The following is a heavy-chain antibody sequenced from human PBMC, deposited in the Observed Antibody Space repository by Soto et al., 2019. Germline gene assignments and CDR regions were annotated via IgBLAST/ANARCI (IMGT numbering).Heavy chain of an antibody. CDR2: IWFDGSHK. V-gene: IGHV3-33*01. CDR3: ARGDHCSGGTCDSALERPEGFDP. D-gene: IGHD2-15*01. Sequence: QVVESGGGVVQPGRSLRLSCATSGFTFSSYGMHWVRQAPGKGLEWVAVIWFDGSHKYYADSVKGRFTISRDNSKNTXXLXMXXLRVEDTAVYYCARGDHCSGGTCDSALERPEGFDPWGQGTRVTVSS. CDR1: GFTFSSYG. J-gene: IGHJ5*02.